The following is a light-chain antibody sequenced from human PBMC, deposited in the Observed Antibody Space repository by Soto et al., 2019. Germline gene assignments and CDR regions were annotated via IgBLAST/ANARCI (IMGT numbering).Light chain of an antibody. J-gene: IGKJ1*01. V-gene: IGKV1-5*03. CDR1: QSISSW. CDR3: QQYNIFPT. Sequence: DIQMTQSPSTLSASVGDRVTITCRASQSISSWLAWYQQKPGKAPKLLIYKASSLESGVPSRFSGSGSGTEFPLTISSLQPDDFATYYCQQYNIFPTFGQGTKVEIK. CDR2: KAS.